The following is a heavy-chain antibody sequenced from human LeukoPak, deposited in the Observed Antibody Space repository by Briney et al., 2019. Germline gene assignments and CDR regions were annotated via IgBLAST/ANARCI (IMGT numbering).Heavy chain of an antibody. CDR1: GYTFTGYY. CDR3: ARVGLGDWITSYYYYYMDV. D-gene: IGHD3/OR15-3a*01. V-gene: IGHV1-2*02. Sequence: GASVKVSCKASGYTFTGYYMHWVRQAPGQGLEWMGWINPNSGGTNYAQKFQGRVTMTRDTSISTAYMELSRLRSDDTAVYYCARVGLGDWITSYYYYYMDVWGKGTTVTVSS. J-gene: IGHJ6*03. CDR2: INPNSGGT.